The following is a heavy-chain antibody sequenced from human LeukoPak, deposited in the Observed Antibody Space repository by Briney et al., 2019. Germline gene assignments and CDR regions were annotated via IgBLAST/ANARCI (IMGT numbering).Heavy chain of an antibody. D-gene: IGHD2/OR15-2a*01. V-gene: IGHV3-74*01. CDR1: GNYW. CDR3: VSFYETY. J-gene: IGHJ4*02. Sequence: GGSLRLSCAASGNYWMHWVRQAPGKGLVWVSHINSDGSWTSYADSVKGRFTISKDNAKNTVYLQMNSLGAEDTAVYYCVSFYETYWGRGTLVTVSS. CDR2: INSDGSWT.